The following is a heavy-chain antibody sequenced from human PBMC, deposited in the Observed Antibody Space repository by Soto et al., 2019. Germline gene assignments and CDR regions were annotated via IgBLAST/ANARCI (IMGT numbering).Heavy chain of an antibody. D-gene: IGHD2-15*01. CDR1: GGGKLRDYR. CDR2: IIPNLGTA. CDR3: ARDNCSGGSCYFAYYMDV. Sequence: SVQVSCKPSGGGKLRDYRTAWVRRAPGQVLEWMGRIIPNLGTANYAQKFQGRVTITADKSTSTAYMELSSLRSEDTAVYYCARDNCSGGSCYFAYYMDVWGKGTTVTVSS. V-gene: IGHV1-69*08. J-gene: IGHJ6*03.